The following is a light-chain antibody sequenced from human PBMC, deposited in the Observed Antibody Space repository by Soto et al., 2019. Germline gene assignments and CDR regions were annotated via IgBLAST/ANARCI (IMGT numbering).Light chain of an antibody. J-gene: IGKJ4*01. CDR1: QGISSY. CDR3: QQLNSYPLT. V-gene: IGKV1-9*01. CDR2: AAS. Sequence: IQLTQSPSSLSASVGDRVTITCRASQGISSYLAWYQQKPGKAPKLLIYAASTLQSGVPSRFSGSGSGTDFTLIISSLQPEDFATYYSQQLNSYPLTFGGGTKVEIK.